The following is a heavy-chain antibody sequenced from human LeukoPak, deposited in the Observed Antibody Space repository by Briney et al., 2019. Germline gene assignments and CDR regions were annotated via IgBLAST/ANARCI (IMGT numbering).Heavy chain of an antibody. Sequence: GGSLRLSCAASGFTFSSYSMNWVRQAPGKGLEWVSDIGGTTSTIYYADSVKGRFTISRDNAKSSLYLQMDSLRDEDTAVYYCARDKNYYESGGFYYKPGFDCWGQGTLVTVSS. J-gene: IGHJ4*02. CDR2: IGGTTSTI. CDR3: ARDKNYYESGGFYYKPGFDC. D-gene: IGHD3-22*01. CDR1: GFTFSSYS. V-gene: IGHV3-48*02.